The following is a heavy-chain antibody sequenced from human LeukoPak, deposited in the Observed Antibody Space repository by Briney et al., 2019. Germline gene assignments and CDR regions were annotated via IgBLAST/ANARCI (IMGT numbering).Heavy chain of an antibody. J-gene: IGHJ5*01. CDR1: GGSVSNGYFY. CDR3: ARNTTSSPWFDS. V-gene: IGHV4-61*01. D-gene: IGHD2/OR15-2a*01. CDR2: VYYIGTT. Sequence: PSETLSLTCTVSGGSVSNGYFYWSWVRQTPGKRLEWIGNVYYIGTTDYNSSFKSRVTISVDTSKNQYSLEMRSVTAADTAVYYCARNTTSSPWFDSWGQGILVTVSS.